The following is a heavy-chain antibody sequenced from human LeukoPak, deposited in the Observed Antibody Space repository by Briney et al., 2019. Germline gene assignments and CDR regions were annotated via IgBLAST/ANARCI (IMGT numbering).Heavy chain of an antibody. D-gene: IGHD6-13*01. CDR2: IYSGGST. V-gene: IGHV3-66*01. Sequence: PGGSLRLSCAASGFTVSSNYMSWVRQAPGKGLEWVSIIYSGGSTYYADSVKGRFTISRDNSKNTLYLQMNSLRAEDTALYYCAKSSTWSRTGQFDYWGQGTLVTVSS. CDR1: GFTVSSNY. J-gene: IGHJ4*02. CDR3: AKSSTWSRTGQFDY.